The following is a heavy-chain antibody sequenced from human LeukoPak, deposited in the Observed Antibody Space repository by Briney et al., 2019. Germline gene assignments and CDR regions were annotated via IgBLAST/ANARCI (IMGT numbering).Heavy chain of an antibody. CDR2: INHSGST. CDR1: GGSFSGYY. CDR3: ASSGTVTTADY. Sequence: SETLSLTCAVYGGSFSGYYWSRIRQPPGKGLEWIGEINHSGSTNYNPSLKSRVTISVDTSKNQFSLKLSSVTAADTAVYYCASSGTVTTADYWGQGTLVTVSS. J-gene: IGHJ4*02. V-gene: IGHV4-34*01. D-gene: IGHD4-17*01.